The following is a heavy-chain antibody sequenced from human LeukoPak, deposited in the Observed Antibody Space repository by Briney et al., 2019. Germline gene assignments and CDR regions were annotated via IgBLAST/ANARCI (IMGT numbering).Heavy chain of an antibody. CDR2: INHSGST. D-gene: IGHD6-13*01. CDR1: GGSFSGYY. Sequence: PSETLSLTCGVYGGSFSGYYWNWIRQSPGKGLEWIGEINHSGSTNYNPSLKSRVTTSVDTSQKQFSLRLTSVTAADTAVYYCARGRYLTTLGGAAAGFLDYWGQGTLVTVSS. CDR3: ARGRYLTTLGGAAAGFLDY. V-gene: IGHV4-34*01. J-gene: IGHJ4*02.